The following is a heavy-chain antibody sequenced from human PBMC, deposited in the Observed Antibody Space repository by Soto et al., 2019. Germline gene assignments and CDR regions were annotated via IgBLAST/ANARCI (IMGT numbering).Heavy chain of an antibody. V-gene: IGHV4-39*01. D-gene: IGHD2-15*01. CDR3: ARQRGCCGGSCYHPTPFDY. J-gene: IGHJ4*02. CDR1: GGSISSSSYY. Sequence: SETLSLTCTVSGGSISSSSYYWGLIRQPPGKGLEWIGSIYYSGSTYYNPSLKSRVTISVDTSKNQFSLKLSSVTAADTAVYYCARQRGCCGGSCYHPTPFDYWGQGTLVTVSS. CDR2: IYYSGST.